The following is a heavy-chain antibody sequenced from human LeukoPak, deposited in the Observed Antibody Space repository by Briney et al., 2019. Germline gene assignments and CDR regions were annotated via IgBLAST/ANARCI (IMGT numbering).Heavy chain of an antibody. J-gene: IGHJ4*02. CDR3: ARGVAARAIDY. D-gene: IGHD6-6*01. CDR2: ISSSSDYI. V-gene: IGHV3-21*01. CDR1: GFTFSNYG. Sequence: PGGSLRLSCAASGFTFSNYGMNWVRQAPGKGLEWVSFISSSSDYIYYADSVKGRFTISRDNAKTSLFLQMNSLGAEDTAVYYCARGVAARAIDYWGQGTLVTVSS.